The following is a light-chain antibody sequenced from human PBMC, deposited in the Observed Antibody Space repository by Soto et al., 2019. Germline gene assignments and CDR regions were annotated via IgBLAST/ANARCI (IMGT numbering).Light chain of an antibody. CDR1: QSVSSN. CDR3: QQYNNWPLLT. CDR2: GAS. V-gene: IGKV3-15*01. J-gene: IGKJ4*01. Sequence: VMTQSPATLSATQGGRATLSCRASQSVSSNLAWYQQKPGQAPRLLIYGASTRATGIPARFSGSGSGTEFTLTISSLQSEDFAVYYCQQYNNWPLLTFGGGTKV.